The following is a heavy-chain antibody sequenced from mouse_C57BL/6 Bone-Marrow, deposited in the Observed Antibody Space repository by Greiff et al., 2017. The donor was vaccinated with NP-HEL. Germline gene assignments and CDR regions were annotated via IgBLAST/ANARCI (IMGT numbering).Heavy chain of an antibody. Sequence: VQLKESGAELVRPGASVKLSCTASGFNIKDDYMHWVKQRPEQGLEWIGWIDPENGDTEYASKFQGKATITADTSSNTAYLQLSSLTSEDTAVYYCTPLRYYFDYWGQGTTLTVSS. CDR3: TPLRYYFDY. D-gene: IGHD2-12*01. V-gene: IGHV14-4*01. CDR2: IDPENGDT. CDR1: GFNIKDDY. J-gene: IGHJ2*01.